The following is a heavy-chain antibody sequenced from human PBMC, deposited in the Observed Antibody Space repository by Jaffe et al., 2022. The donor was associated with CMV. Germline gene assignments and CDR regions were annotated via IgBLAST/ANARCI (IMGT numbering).Heavy chain of an antibody. CDR1: GYTFTSYY. CDR3: ARDLSRVAVAGMGGFDY. V-gene: IGHV1-46*01. J-gene: IGHJ4*02. Sequence: QVQLVQSGAEVKKPGASVKVSCKASGYTFTSYYMHWVRQAPGQGLEWMGIINPSGGSTSYAQKFQGRVTMTRDTSTSTVYMELSSLRSEDTAVYYCARDLSRVAVAGMGGFDYWGQGTLVTVSS. CDR2: INPSGGST. D-gene: IGHD6-19*01.